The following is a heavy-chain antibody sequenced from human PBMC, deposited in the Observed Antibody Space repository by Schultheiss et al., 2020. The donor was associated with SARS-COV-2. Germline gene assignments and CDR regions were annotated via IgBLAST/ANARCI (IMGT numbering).Heavy chain of an antibody. CDR3: ASYGYCSSTTCYPSH. Sequence: GESLKISCAASGFTFSSYAMSWVRQAPGKGLEWVANIWYDGSNKYYADSVKGRFSISRDNSKNTLYLQMSSLRVEDTAVYFCASYGYCSSTTCYPSHWGQGTPVTVSS. CDR2: IWYDGSNK. V-gene: IGHV3-33*08. CDR1: GFTFSSYA. J-gene: IGHJ4*02. D-gene: IGHD2-2*01.